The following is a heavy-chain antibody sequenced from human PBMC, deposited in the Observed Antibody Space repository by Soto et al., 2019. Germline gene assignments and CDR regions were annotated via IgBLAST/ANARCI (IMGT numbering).Heavy chain of an antibody. J-gene: IGHJ3*01. V-gene: IGHV3-13*01. CDR3: ATARTGYYST. CDR1: GFTFSSYD. D-gene: IGHD3-9*01. Sequence: EVQLVESGGGLVQPGGSLRLSCTASGFTFSSYDMHWVRQTTGKGLEWVSAIGTAGDTYYPGSVRGRFTISRENAKSSRYLQMNSLGAGDTAVYYCATARTGYYSTWGQGTMVTVSS. CDR2: IGTAGDT.